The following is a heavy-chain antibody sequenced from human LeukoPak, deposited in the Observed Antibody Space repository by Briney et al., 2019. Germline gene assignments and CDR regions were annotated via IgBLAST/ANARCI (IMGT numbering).Heavy chain of an antibody. CDR2: ISGSGGNT. CDR1: GLTFSSYA. J-gene: IGHJ3*01. Sequence: GGSLRLSCAASGLTFSSYAMGWVRQAPGKGREWVSSISGSGGNTYYADSVKGRFTISRDNSKNTLYLQMDSLRAEDTAVFYCGKRSHQSHVILGAFDVWGQGTMVTVSS. D-gene: IGHD2/OR15-2a*01. V-gene: IGHV3-23*01. CDR3: GKRSHQSHVILGAFDV.